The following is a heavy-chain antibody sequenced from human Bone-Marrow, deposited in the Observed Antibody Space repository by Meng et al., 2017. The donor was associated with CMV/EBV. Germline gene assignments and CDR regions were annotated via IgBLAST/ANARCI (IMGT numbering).Heavy chain of an antibody. CDR2: IYYSGST. CDR3: ARRLTYYYDSSGYYSNWYFDL. V-gene: IGHV4-31*03. CDR1: GGSISSGGYY. Sequence: LRLSCTVSGGSISSGGYYWSWIRQHPGKGLEWIGYIYYSGSTYYNPSLKSRVTISVDTSKNQFSLKLSSVTAADTAVYYCARRLTYYYDSSGYYSNWYFDLWGRGTLVTFSS. D-gene: IGHD3-22*01. J-gene: IGHJ2*01.